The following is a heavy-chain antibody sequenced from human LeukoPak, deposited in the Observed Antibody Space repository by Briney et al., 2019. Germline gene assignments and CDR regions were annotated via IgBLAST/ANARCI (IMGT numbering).Heavy chain of an antibody. V-gene: IGHV4-61*02. J-gene: IGHJ4*02. CDR2: IYTSGST. CDR3: ARDGRRRDGYNYFDY. CDR1: VGSISSGSYY. Sequence: PSQTLSLTCTDSVGSISSGSYYWSWIRQPAGKGLEWIGRIYTSGSTNYNPSLKSRVTISVDTSKNQFSLKLSSVTAADTAVYYCARDGRRRDGYNYFDYWGQGTLVTVSS. D-gene: IGHD5-24*01.